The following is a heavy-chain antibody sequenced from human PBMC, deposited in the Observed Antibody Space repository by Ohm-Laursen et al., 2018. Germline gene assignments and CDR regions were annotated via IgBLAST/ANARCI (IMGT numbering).Heavy chain of an antibody. Sequence: SLRLSCSASGFTFSSYEMNWVRQAPGKGLEWVSYISSSGSTIYYADSVKGRFTISRDNAKNSLYLQMNSLRAEDTAVYYCARDLWFGELNWFDPWGQGTLVTVSS. CDR3: ARDLWFGELNWFDP. CDR1: GFTFSSYE. D-gene: IGHD3-10*01. J-gene: IGHJ5*02. CDR2: ISSSGSTI. V-gene: IGHV3-48*03.